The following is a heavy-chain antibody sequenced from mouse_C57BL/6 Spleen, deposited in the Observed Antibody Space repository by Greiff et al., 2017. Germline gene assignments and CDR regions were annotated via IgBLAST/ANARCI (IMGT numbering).Heavy chain of an antibody. J-gene: IGHJ2*01. Sequence: VHLVESGAELARPGASVKLSCKASGYTFTSYGISWVKQRTGQGLEWIGEIYPRSGNTYYNEKFKSKATLTVDKSSSTAYMQLSSLTSEDSAVYYCATGGSSFDYWGQGTTLTVSS. D-gene: IGHD1-1*01. CDR3: ATGGSSFDY. CDR2: IYPRSGNT. V-gene: IGHV1-81*01. CDR1: GYTFTSYG.